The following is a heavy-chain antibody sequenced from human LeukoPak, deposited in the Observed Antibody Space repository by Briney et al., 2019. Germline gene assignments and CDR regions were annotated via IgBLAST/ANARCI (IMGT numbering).Heavy chain of an antibody. Sequence: PSETLSLTCTVSGGSISSSSYYWGGIRQPPGKGVEWGGSIYYSGSTYYNPSLKSRLTISLDPSNTQFSLKLSSVTAADTAVYYCARLGLPAAIVNWFDPWGQGTLVTVSS. CDR3: ARLGLPAAIVNWFDP. CDR1: GGSISSSSYY. V-gene: IGHV4-39*01. D-gene: IGHD2-2*02. J-gene: IGHJ5*02. CDR2: IYYSGST.